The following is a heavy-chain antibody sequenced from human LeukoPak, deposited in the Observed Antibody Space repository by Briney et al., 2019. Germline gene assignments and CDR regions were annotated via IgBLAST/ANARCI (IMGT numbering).Heavy chain of an antibody. CDR3: TREAEWTRASEPLRAFDI. V-gene: IGHV4-31*03. J-gene: IGHJ3*02. CDR1: GDSISSGGYC. Sequence: SETLSLTCTVSGDSISSGGYCYTWIRQHPGKGLKWIGSIYYSGSTYYNASLQSRVTISVDTSKNQFSLKLNSVTAADTAVYYCTREAEWTRASEPLRAFDIWGQGTMVIVSS. D-gene: IGHD3-3*01. CDR2: IYYSGST.